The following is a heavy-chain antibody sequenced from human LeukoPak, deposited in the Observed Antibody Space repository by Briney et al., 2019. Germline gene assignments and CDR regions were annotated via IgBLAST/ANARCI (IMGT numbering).Heavy chain of an antibody. D-gene: IGHD3-22*01. CDR2: IYHNGGA. V-gene: IGHV4-30-2*06. CDR1: GDSISGSGWH. CDR3: ARDDSSGDYYYYYMDV. Sequence: SETLSLTCTVSGDSISGSGWHWSWLRQSRGKGLEWIGYIYHNGGAYYSPSLNSRVTISIDRFKNQFSLNLRSVSGADAAVYYCARDDSSGDYYYYYMDVWGKGTTVTVSS. J-gene: IGHJ6*03.